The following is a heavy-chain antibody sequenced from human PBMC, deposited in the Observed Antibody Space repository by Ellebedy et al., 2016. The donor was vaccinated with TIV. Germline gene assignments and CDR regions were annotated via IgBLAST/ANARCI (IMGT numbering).Heavy chain of an antibody. CDR1: GYTFTSYD. J-gene: IGHJ6*02. V-gene: IGHV1-8*01. D-gene: IGHD3-10*01. CDR3: ARGFDGSGSYYYYGMDV. Sequence: SSVKVSCKASGYTFTSYDINWVRQATGQALDCMGWITPNSGSTGYAQKFQGRVTMPRNTSISTAYMELSNLRSGDTAVYYGARGFDGSGSYYYYGMDVWGQGTTVTVSS. CDR2: ITPNSGST.